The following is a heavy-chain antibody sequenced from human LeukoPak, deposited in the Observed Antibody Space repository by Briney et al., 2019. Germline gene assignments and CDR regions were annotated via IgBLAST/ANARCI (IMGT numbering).Heavy chain of an antibody. J-gene: IGHJ4*02. Sequence: GGSLRLSCAASGFTFDDYAMHWVRQAPGKGLEWVSGISWNSGSIGYADSVKGRFTISRDNSKNTLYLQMNSLRAEDTAVYYCAKERDTAMARFDYWGQGTLVTVSS. V-gene: IGHV3-9*01. D-gene: IGHD5-18*01. CDR2: ISWNSGSI. CDR3: AKERDTAMARFDY. CDR1: GFTFDDYA.